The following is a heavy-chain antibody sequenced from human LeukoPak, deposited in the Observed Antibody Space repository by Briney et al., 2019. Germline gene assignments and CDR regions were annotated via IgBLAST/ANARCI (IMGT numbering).Heavy chain of an antibody. Sequence: SETLSLTCTVSGGSISGYYWSWIRQPPGKGLEWIGYIYYSGSTNYNPSLNSRVTISVDTSKNQFSLRLSSVTAADTAVYYCARGRSRGIVATPFDYWGQGTLVTVPS. D-gene: IGHD1-26*01. J-gene: IGHJ4*02. V-gene: IGHV4-59*01. CDR1: GGSISGYY. CDR3: ARGRSRGIVATPFDY. CDR2: IYYSGST.